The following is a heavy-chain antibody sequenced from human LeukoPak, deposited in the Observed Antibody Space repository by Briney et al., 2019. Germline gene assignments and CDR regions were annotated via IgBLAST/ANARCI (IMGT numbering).Heavy chain of an antibody. Sequence: SETLSLTCTVSGGSISSYYWSWIRQPAGKGLEWIGRIYTSGSTNYNPSLKSRVTMSVDTSKNQFSLKLSSVTAADTAVYYCARDGIDYCSGGSYYSYFDYWGQGTLVTVSS. D-gene: IGHD2-15*01. V-gene: IGHV4-4*07. CDR2: IYTSGST. CDR3: ARDGIDYCSGGSYYSYFDY. J-gene: IGHJ4*02. CDR1: GGSISSYY.